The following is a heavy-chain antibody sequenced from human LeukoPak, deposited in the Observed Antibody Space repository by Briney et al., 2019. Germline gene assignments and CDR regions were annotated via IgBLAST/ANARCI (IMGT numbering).Heavy chain of an antibody. CDR3: AVTTSDY. CDR2: IVVGSGNT. CDR1: GFTFTSSA. Sequence: ASVKVSCKASGFTFTSSAVQWVRQARGQRLEWIGWIVVGSGNTNYAQKLQGRVTMTTDTSTSTAYMELRSLRSDDTAVYYCAVTTSDYWGQGTLVTVSS. V-gene: IGHV1-58*01. J-gene: IGHJ4*02. D-gene: IGHD4-17*01.